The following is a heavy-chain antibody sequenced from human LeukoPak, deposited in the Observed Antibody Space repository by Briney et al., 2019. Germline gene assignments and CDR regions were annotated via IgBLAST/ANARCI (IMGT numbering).Heavy chain of an antibody. Sequence: GGSLRLSCAASGFTFSSYWMSWVRQAPGKGLEWVANIKQDGSEEYYVDSVKGRFTISRDNAKNSLYLQMNSLRAEDTAVYYCARWWSGGLFDYWGQGTLVTVSS. CDR1: GFTFSSYW. D-gene: IGHD3-3*01. CDR2: IKQDGSEE. CDR3: ARWWSGGLFDY. J-gene: IGHJ4*02. V-gene: IGHV3-7*01.